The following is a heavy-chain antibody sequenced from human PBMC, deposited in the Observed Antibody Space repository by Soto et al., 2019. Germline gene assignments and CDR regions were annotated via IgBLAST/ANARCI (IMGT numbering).Heavy chain of an antibody. D-gene: IGHD5-12*01. Sequence: QLQLQESGPGLVKPSETLSLTCTVSGGSISNSSYYWGWIRQPPGKGLEWIGHIYYTGPSYSNPSLTGRVTLSVDTSKNQFSLKLNSMTAADTAVFYCTRLQRRWLSSDSWGQGTLVTVSS. CDR2: IYYTGPS. J-gene: IGHJ4*02. CDR1: GGSISNSSYY. V-gene: IGHV4-39*01. CDR3: TRLQRRWLSSDS.